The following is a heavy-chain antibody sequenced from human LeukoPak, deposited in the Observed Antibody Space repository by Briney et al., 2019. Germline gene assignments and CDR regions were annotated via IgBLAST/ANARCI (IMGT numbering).Heavy chain of an antibody. CDR1: GFTFSSYE. CDR2: IRYDGSNK. V-gene: IGHV3-30*02. D-gene: IGHD5-12*01. CDR3: AATRRSGYVIFDY. J-gene: IGHJ4*02. Sequence: PGGSLRLSCAASGFTFSSYEMNWVRQAPGKGLEWVAFIRYDGSNKYHTDSVKGRFTISRDNSKNTLYLQMNSLRAEDTAVYYCAATRRSGYVIFDYWGQGTLVTVSS.